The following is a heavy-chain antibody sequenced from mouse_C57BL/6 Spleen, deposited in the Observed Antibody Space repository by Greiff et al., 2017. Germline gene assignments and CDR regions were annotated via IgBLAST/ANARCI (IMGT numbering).Heavy chain of an antibody. D-gene: IGHD1-1*01. J-gene: IGHJ2*01. V-gene: IGHV1-72*01. CDR2: IDPNSGGT. CDR3: AGNYGSSYDFDY. Sequence: QVHLQTRHGELVKPGASVKLSCKASGYTFTSYWMHWVKQRPGRGLEWIGRIDPNSGGTKYNEKFKSKATLTVDKTSSTAYMELSSLTSEDSAVYYFAGNYGSSYDFDYWGQGTTLTVSS. CDR1: GYTFTSYW.